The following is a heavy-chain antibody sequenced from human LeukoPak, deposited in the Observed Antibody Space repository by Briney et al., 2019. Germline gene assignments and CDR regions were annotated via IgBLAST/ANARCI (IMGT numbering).Heavy chain of an antibody. Sequence: PGGSLRLSCAASGFTVSTNFMSWVRQAPGKGLEWVSLIYDGGTTYYKDSVKGRFTISRDNSRNTVYLQMNSLRADDTAVYYCARDAAAQQLVHYFDYWGQGTLVTVSS. V-gene: IGHV3-53*01. CDR3: ARDAAAQQLVHYFDY. CDR1: GFTVSTNF. CDR2: IYDGGTT. J-gene: IGHJ4*02. D-gene: IGHD6-13*01.